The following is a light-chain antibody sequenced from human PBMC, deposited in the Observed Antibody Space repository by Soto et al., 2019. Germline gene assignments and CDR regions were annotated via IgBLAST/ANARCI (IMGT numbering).Light chain of an antibody. CDR3: QQYGSSPPYT. Sequence: EIVLTQSPGTLSLSPGEGATLSCRASQSVSSNNLAWYQQKPGRAPRLLIFGASNRASDIPHRFSGSGSGTDFTLTISRLEPEDFAVYYGQQYGSSPPYTFGQGTKLEIK. CDR2: GAS. J-gene: IGKJ2*01. V-gene: IGKV3-20*01. CDR1: QSVSSNN.